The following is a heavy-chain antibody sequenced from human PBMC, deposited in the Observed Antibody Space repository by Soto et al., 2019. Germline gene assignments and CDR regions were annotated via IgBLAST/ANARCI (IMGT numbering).Heavy chain of an antibody. CDR2: IRSKAYGGTT. V-gene: IGHV3-49*03. J-gene: IGHJ5*02. CDR1: GFTFGDYA. D-gene: IGHD6-13*01. CDR3: TRALQTSSWYGDRYWFDP. Sequence: HPGGSLRLSCTASGFTFGDYAMSWFRQAPGKGLEWVGFIRSKAYGGTTEYAASVKGRFTISRDDSKSIAYLQMNSLKTEDTAVYYCTRALQTSSWYGDRYWFDPWGQGTLVTVSS.